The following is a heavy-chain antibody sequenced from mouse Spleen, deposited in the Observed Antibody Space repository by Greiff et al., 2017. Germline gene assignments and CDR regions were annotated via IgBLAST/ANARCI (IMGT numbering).Heavy chain of an antibody. D-gene: IGHD2-1*01. J-gene: IGHJ2*01. CDR1: GFTFSDSY. V-gene: IGHV5-16*01. CDR2: INYDGSST. CDR3: ARERNYGNYLDY. Sequence: EVQVVESEGGLVQPGSSMKLSCTASGFTFSDSYMAWVRQVPEKGLEWVANINYDGSSTYYLDSLKSRFIISRDNAKNILYLQMSSLKSEDTATYYCARERNYGNYLDYWGQGTTLTVSS.